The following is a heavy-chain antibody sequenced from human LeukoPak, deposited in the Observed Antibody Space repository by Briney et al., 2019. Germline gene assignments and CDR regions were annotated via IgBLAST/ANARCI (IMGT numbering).Heavy chain of an antibody. CDR3: ARLGSTPGYYYYYGMDV. CDR1: GGSFSGYY. Sequence: PETLSLTCAVYGGSFSGYYWSWIRQPPGKGLEWIGEINHSGSTNYNPSLKSRVTISVDTSKNQFSLKLSSVTAADTAVYYCARLGSTPGYYYYYGMDVWGQGTTVTVSS. D-gene: IGHD1-26*01. CDR2: INHSGST. J-gene: IGHJ6*02. V-gene: IGHV4-34*01.